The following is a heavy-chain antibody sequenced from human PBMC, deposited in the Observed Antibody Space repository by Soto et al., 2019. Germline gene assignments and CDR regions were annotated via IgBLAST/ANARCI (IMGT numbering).Heavy chain of an antibody. CDR3: AHRLEPYYYYGMDV. CDR2: IYWDDDK. J-gene: IGHJ6*02. Sequence: QITLKESGPTLVKPTQTLTLTCTFSGFSLSTSGVGVGWIRQPPGKALEWLALIYWDDDKRYSPSLKSRLTIXXXTXXNQVVLTMTNMDPVDTATYYCAHRLEPYYYYGMDVWGQGTTVTVSS. CDR1: GFSLSTSGVG. V-gene: IGHV2-5*02.